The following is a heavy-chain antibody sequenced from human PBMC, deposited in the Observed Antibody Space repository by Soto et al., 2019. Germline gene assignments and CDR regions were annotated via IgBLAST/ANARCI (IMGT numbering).Heavy chain of an antibody. CDR1: GGSISSYY. CDR2: VHHSWGS. Sequence: QVQLQESGPGLVKPSETLSLSCTVSGGSISSYYWSWFWQSPGKRMEWIGYVHHSWGSSYNPSLPXXVXXSLDTSKSEFSLKVTSVTATDTAVYYCARQGFGPLHGLVDVWGQGTTVTVSS. V-gene: IGHV4-59*08. CDR3: ARQGFGPLHGLVDV. D-gene: IGHD3-10*01. J-gene: IGHJ6*02.